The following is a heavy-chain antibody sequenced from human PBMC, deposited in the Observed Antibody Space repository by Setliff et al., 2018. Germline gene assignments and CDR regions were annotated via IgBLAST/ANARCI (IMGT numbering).Heavy chain of an antibody. CDR1: GGSFSGYY. J-gene: IGHJ6*03. D-gene: IGHD2-15*01. Sequence: SETLSLTCAVYGGSFSGYYWSWIRQPPGKRLEWIGEINHSGSTKYNQSLKSRVTLSVDTSKNQFSLQLTSVTAADTAIYYCARGGGSVLPNYYYFNYMDVWGKGATVTVSS. CDR3: ARGGGSVLPNYYYFNYMDV. CDR2: INHSGST. V-gene: IGHV4-34*01.